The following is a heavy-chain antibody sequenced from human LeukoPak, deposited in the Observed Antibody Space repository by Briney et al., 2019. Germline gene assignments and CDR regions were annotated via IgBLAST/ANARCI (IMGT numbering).Heavy chain of an antibody. CDR3: ARGVGATRYYFDY. D-gene: IGHD1-26*01. Sequence: GGSLRLSCAASGFTFNSYSMNWVRQAPGKGLEWVSSISSSSSYIYYADSVKGRFTISRDNAKNSLYLQMNSLRAEDTAVYYCARGVGATRYYFDYWGQGTLVTVSS. J-gene: IGHJ4*02. CDR2: ISSSSSYI. CDR1: GFTFNSYS. V-gene: IGHV3-21*01.